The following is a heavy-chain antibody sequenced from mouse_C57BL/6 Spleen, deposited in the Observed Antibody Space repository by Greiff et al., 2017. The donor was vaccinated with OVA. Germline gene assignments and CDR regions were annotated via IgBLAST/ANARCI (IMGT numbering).Heavy chain of an antibody. Sequence: QVQLQQSGAELVRPGASVKLSCKASGYTFTDYYINWVKQRPGQGLEWIARIYPGSGNTYYNEKFKGKATLTAEKSSSTAYMQLSSLTSEDSAVYFCARLDGYSYYFDYWGQGTTLTVSS. CDR2: IYPGSGNT. J-gene: IGHJ2*01. CDR1: GYTFTDYY. CDR3: ARLDGYSYYFDY. D-gene: IGHD2-3*01. V-gene: IGHV1-76*01.